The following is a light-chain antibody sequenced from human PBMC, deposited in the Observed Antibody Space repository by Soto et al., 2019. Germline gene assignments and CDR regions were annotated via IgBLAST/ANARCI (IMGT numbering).Light chain of an antibody. CDR3: QQDGSSPGT. CDR1: QSVSSSY. J-gene: IGKJ1*01. CDR2: GAS. Sequence: ILLSQSPSTLSLSPGERATLSCGASQSVSSSYLACYRQKPGQAPRLLIFGASTWATGIPARFSGSGSGTEFTLTISSLQSEDFAVYYCQQDGSSPGTFGQGTKVDI. V-gene: IGKV3-20*01.